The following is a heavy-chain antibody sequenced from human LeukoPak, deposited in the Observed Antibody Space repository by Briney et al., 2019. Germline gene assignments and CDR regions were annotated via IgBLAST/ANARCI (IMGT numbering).Heavy chain of an antibody. D-gene: IGHD3-3*01. V-gene: IGHV3-23*01. Sequence: PGGSLRLSRAASGFTFSSYAMSWVRQAPGKGLEWVSAISGSGGSTYYADSVKGRFTISRDNSKNTLYLQMNSLRAEGTAVYYCARDYDFWSGYPVYGMDVWGQGTTVTVSS. CDR3: ARDYDFWSGYPVYGMDV. CDR1: GFTFSSYA. CDR2: ISGSGGST. J-gene: IGHJ6*02.